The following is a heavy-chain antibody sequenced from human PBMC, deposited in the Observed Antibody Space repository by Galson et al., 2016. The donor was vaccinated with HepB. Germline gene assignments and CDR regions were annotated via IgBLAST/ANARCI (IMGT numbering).Heavy chain of an antibody. Sequence: TLSLTCSVSGGSISSGNNFWSWIRQPAEKGLEWIGRKRPRGNTDVNPSLKSRATVSLDTSKNLFSLTLTSVAAEDTAVYFCARLSYYYYVDAWGRGTTVTVAS. V-gene: IGHV4-61*02. CDR2: KRPRGNT. J-gene: IGHJ6*03. CDR1: GGSISSGNNF. CDR3: ARLSYYYYVDA.